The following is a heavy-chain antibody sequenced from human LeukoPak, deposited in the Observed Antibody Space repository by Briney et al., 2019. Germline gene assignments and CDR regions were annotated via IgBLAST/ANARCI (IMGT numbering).Heavy chain of an antibody. CDR1: GFTFGDYA. CDR2: ISGSGRKT. J-gene: IGHJ5*01. CDR3: ARERESSGYFDS. Sequence: GGSLRLSCVASGFTFGDYAMSWVRQAPGKGLEWLAAISGSGRKTYYKESVKGRFTISRDNPKRMLFLQMDSLRADDTAVYYCARERESSGYFDSWGQGILVTVS. D-gene: IGHD3-3*01. V-gene: IGHV3-23*01.